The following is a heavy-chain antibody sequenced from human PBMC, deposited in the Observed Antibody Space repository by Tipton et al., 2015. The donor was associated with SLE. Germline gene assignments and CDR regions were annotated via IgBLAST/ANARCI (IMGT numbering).Heavy chain of an antibody. CDR2: IYHSGTT. D-gene: IGHD2-8*01. CDR1: GGSISSYY. CDR3: ARDRGVYWYFDL. Sequence: LRLSCTVSGGSISSYYWGWIRQPPGKGLEWIGTIYHSGTTYYNPSLKSRVTISVDTSKNQFSLKLSSVTAADTAVYYCARDRGVYWYFDLWGRGTLVTVSS. J-gene: IGHJ2*01. V-gene: IGHV4-59*12.